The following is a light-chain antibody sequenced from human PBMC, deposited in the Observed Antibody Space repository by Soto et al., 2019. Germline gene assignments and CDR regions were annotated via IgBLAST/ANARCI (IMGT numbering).Light chain of an antibody. J-gene: IGKJ1*01. V-gene: IGKV1-5*01. Sequence: DIQMTQSPSTLSASVGDRVTITCRASQSISSWLAWYQQKPGKAPKLLIYDASSLESGVPSRFSGSGSGTEFTLTISSLQPYDFATYYCQQYNSCWTFGQGTKVEIK. CDR3: QQYNSCWT. CDR1: QSISSW. CDR2: DAS.